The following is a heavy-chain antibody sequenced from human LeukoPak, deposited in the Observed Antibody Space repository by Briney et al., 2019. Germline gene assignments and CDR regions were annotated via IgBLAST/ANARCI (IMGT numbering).Heavy chain of an antibody. Sequence: GGSLRLSCAASGFTLSSYSMNWVRQAPGKGLEWVSSISSSSSYIYYADSVKGRFTISRDNAKNSLYLQMNSLRAEDTAVYYCARYGSGSYHFDIWGQGTMVTVSS. CDR1: GFTLSSYS. CDR2: ISSSSSYI. V-gene: IGHV3-21*01. CDR3: ARYGSGSYHFDI. D-gene: IGHD3-10*01. J-gene: IGHJ3*02.